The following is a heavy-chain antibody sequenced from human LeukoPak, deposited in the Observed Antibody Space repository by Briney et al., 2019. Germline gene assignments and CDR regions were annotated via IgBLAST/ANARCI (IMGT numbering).Heavy chain of an antibody. CDR2: LNPNSGDT. CDR1: GYTFTADY. CDR3: ARVPYSSNFDY. V-gene: IGHV1-2*02. Sequence: ASVKVSCKASGYTFTADYIHWVRQAPGQGLEWMGWLNPNSGDTNYAQKFQGRVAMTRDTSISTAYMELSRLRSDDTAVYYCARVPYSSNFDYWGRGTLVTVSS. J-gene: IGHJ4*02. D-gene: IGHD2-2*01.